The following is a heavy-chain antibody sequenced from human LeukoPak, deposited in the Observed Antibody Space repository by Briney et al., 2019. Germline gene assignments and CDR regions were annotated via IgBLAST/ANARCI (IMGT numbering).Heavy chain of an antibody. J-gene: IGHJ4*02. D-gene: IGHD4-17*01. CDR3: ARQDYGDFLPPAGY. V-gene: IGHV1-2*02. Sequence: ASVKASCTASGYTFTGYYMHWVRQAPGQGLEWMGWINPDIGVTKYAQKFQDRVTMTRDTSIGTAYMELSRLRSDDTAVYYCARQDYGDFLPPAGYWGQGTLVTVSS. CDR1: GYTFTGYY. CDR2: INPDIGVT.